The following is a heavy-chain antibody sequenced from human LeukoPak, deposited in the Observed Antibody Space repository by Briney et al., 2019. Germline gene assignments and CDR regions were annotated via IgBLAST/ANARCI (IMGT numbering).Heavy chain of an antibody. CDR2: IKEDGREK. CDR1: RFTVSDYW. CDR3: TRALGHSVLAFDV. Sequence: HTGGSLRLSCAASRFTVSDYWMNWVRQAPGKGLEWVASIKEDGREKLYVESLEGRLTIARDNAKESLHLQMRNLRVEDTAVYYCTRALGHSVLAFDVWGQGTVVIVS. V-gene: IGHV3-7*03. D-gene: IGHD3-16*01. J-gene: IGHJ3*01.